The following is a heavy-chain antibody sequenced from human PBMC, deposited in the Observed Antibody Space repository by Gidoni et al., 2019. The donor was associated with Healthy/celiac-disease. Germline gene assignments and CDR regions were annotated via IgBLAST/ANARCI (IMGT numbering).Heavy chain of an antibody. CDR3: ARMHYYDSSGYFFG. D-gene: IGHD3-22*01. CDR2: ISSSSSTI. Sequence: EVQLVESGGGLVQPGGSLRLSCAASGFTFSSYSMNWVRQAPGKGLEWVSYISSSSSTIYYADSVKGRFTISRDNAKNSLYLQMNSLRDEDTAVYYCARMHYYDSSGYFFGWGQGTLVTVSS. J-gene: IGHJ4*02. CDR1: GFTFSSYS. V-gene: IGHV3-48*02.